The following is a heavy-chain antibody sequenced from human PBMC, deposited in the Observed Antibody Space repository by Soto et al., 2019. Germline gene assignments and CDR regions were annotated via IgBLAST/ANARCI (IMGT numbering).Heavy chain of an antibody. Sequence: PGGSPRLSCAASGFTFSTYGIHWVRQAPGKGLEWVALISYDGTNKNYADSVKGRFTISRDNSKNTLYLQMNTLRAEDTAVYYCAKTTDRSGYYSRFDYWGQGTLVTVSS. V-gene: IGHV3-30*18. CDR2: ISYDGTNK. CDR1: GFTFSTYG. J-gene: IGHJ4*02. D-gene: IGHD3-22*01. CDR3: AKTTDRSGYYSRFDY.